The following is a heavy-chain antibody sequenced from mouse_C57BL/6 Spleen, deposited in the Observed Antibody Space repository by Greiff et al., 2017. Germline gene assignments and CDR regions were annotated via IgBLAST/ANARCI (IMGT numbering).Heavy chain of an antibody. CDR3: ARSNYYGSSYDAMDY. J-gene: IGHJ4*01. CDR2: INPNNGGT. D-gene: IGHD1-1*01. CDR1: GYTFTDYY. V-gene: IGHV1-26*01. Sequence: EVKLQQSGPELVKPGASVKISCKASGYTFTDYYMNWVKQSHGKSLEWIGDINPNNGGTSYNQKFKGKATLTVDKSSSTAYMELRSLTSEDSAVYYCARSNYYGSSYDAMDYWDQGTSVTVSS.